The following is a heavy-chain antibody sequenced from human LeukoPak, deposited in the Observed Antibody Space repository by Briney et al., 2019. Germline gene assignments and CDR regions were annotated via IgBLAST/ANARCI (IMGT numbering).Heavy chain of an antibody. V-gene: IGHV3-11*06. CDR1: GFTFSDYY. J-gene: IGHJ4*02. CDR2: ISSSSSYT. D-gene: IGHD5-18*01. CDR3: ARVYSYGSYYFDC. Sequence: PGGSLRLSCAASGFTFSDYYMSWIRQAPGKGLEWVSYISSSSSYTNYADSVKGRFTISRDNAKNSLYLQMNSLRAEDTAVYYCARVYSYGSYYFDCWGQGTLVTVSS.